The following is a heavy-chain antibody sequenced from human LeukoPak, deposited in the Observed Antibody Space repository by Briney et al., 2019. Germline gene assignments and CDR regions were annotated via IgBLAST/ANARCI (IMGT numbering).Heavy chain of an antibody. D-gene: IGHD3-10*02. CDR1: GFIFNTFG. V-gene: IGHV3-21*01. CDR3: VRCTFVLHKRCSAFDV. CDR2: ITSSTTYT. Sequence: GGSLRLSCSASGFIFNTFGMNWVRQAPRKGLEWVSSITSSTTYTYYSDSVKGRFTVSRDNAKNSLFLQMNSLRAEDTAMDYCVRCTFVLHKRCSAFDVWGQGTMVTVSA. J-gene: IGHJ3*01.